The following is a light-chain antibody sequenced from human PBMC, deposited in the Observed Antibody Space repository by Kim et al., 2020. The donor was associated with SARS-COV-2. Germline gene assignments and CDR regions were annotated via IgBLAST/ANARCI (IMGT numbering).Light chain of an antibody. CDR3: HQHDKAPFT. Sequence: SPGNSATLHCRASQSLSSRKLAWYQQKPGQTPRLVIYETSSRATGIPDRLSGSGYGTDFTLTISNLEPEDFAVYYCHQHDKAPFTFGQGTKLEL. CDR1: QSLSSRK. J-gene: IGKJ2*01. V-gene: IGKV3-20*01. CDR2: ETS.